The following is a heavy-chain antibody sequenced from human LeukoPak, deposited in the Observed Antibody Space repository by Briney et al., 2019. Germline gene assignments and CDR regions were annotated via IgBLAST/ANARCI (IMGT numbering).Heavy chain of an antibody. V-gene: IGHV3-33*01. CDR3: ARADYDFWGGYYID. Sequence: GGSLRLSCAASGFTFSSYGMHWVRQAPGKGLEWVAVIWYDGSNKYYADSVKGRFTIPRDNSKNTLYLQMNSLRAEDTAVYYCARADYDFWGGYYIDWGQGTLVTVSS. CDR1: GFTFSSYG. J-gene: IGHJ4*02. CDR2: IWYDGSNK. D-gene: IGHD3-3*01.